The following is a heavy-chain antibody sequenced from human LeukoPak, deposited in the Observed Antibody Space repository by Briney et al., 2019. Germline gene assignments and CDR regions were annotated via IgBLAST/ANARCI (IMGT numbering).Heavy chain of an antibody. Sequence: SETLSLTCTVSGGSISSGPYYWVWIRQPPGKGLEWIGNFYYTGSTNYNPSLKSRLTISVDTSKNQFSLNLNSVTAADTAVYYCARNSDSYGSYSLDYWGQGTLVTVSS. CDR3: ARNSDSYGSYSLDY. CDR1: GGSISSGPYY. D-gene: IGHD5-18*01. CDR2: FYYTGST. V-gene: IGHV4-39*01. J-gene: IGHJ4*02.